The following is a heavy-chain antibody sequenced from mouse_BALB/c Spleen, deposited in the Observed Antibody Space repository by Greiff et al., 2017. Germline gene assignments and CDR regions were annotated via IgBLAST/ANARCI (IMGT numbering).Heavy chain of an antibody. Sequence: QVQLKQSGAELVRPGASVTLSCKASGYTFTDYEMHWVKQTPVHGLEWIGAIDPETGGTAYNQKFKGKATLTADKSSSTAYMELRSLTSEDSAVYYCTRGDGYYDAMDYWGQGTSVTVSS. V-gene: IGHV1-15*01. J-gene: IGHJ4*01. CDR2: IDPETGGT. D-gene: IGHD2-3*01. CDR1: GYTFTDYE. CDR3: TRGDGYYDAMDY.